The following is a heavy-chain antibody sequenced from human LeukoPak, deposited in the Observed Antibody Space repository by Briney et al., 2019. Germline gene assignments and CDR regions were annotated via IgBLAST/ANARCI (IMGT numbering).Heavy chain of an antibody. CDR2: ISGSGGST. J-gene: IGHJ6*02. Sequence: GESLRLSCTASGFTFSSYAMSWVRQAPGKGLEWVSAISGSGGSTYYADSVKVWFTISRDNSKYTLSLHMNSLRPEDTAASYCPKDHVIVVVPAGLRYYYGMDVWGHGTTVTVS. CDR3: PKDHVIVVVPAGLRYYYGMDV. D-gene: IGHD2-2*01. V-gene: IGHV3-23*01. CDR1: GFTFSSYA.